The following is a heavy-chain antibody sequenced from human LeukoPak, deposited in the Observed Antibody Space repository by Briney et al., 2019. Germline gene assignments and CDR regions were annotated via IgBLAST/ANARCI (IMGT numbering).Heavy chain of an antibody. Sequence: GASVKVSCKASGYTFTSYGISWVRQAPGQGLEWMGWISAYNGNTNYAQKLQGRVTMTTDTSTSTAYMELRSLRSDDTAVYYCAGFFYDNSNDAFDIWGQGTVVTVS. J-gene: IGHJ3*02. CDR2: ISAYNGNT. V-gene: IGHV1-18*01. CDR3: AGFFYDNSNDAFDI. CDR1: GYTFTSYG. D-gene: IGHD3-22*01.